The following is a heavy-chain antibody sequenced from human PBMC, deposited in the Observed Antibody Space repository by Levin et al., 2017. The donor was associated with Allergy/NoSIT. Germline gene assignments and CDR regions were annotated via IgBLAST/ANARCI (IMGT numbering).Heavy chain of an antibody. CDR1: GLTFSTYA. J-gene: IGHJ4*02. Sequence: GESLKISCTASGLTFSTYAMSWVRQAPGKGLEWVSDISGSGSTTNYADSVKGRFTISRDNSKNTLYLQMSSLRVEDTAVYYCAKDKSDSWHYFDYWGQGTLVTVSS. CDR3: AKDKSDSWHYFDY. V-gene: IGHV3-23*01. CDR2: ISGSGSTT. D-gene: IGHD6-13*01.